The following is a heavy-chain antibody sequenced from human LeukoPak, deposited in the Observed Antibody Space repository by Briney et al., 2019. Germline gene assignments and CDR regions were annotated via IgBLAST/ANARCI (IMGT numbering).Heavy chain of an antibody. V-gene: IGHV3-30*03. CDR1: GFTFSSYG. Sequence: GGSLRLSCAASGFTFSSYGMHWVRQAPGKGLEWVAVISYDGSNKYYADSVKGRFTISRDNSKNTLYLQMSSLSADDTAMYYCVRYDVEARRFDYWGQGTLVTVSS. J-gene: IGHJ4*02. D-gene: IGHD1-1*01. CDR2: ISYDGSNK. CDR3: VRYDVEARRFDY.